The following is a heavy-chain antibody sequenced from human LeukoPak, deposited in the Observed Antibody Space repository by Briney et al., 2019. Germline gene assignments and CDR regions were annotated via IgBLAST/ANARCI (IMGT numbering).Heavy chain of an antibody. CDR2: ISAYNGNT. CDR3: ARDKTRSGSYYIAPDHFDY. CDR1: GYTFTSYG. Sequence: GASVKVSCKASGYTFTSYGISWVRQAPGQGLEWMGWISAYNGNTNYAQKLQGRVTMTTDTSTSTAYMELRSLRSDDMAVYYCARDKTRSGSYYIAPDHFDYWGQGTLVTVSS. V-gene: IGHV1-18*03. J-gene: IGHJ4*02. D-gene: IGHD3-10*01.